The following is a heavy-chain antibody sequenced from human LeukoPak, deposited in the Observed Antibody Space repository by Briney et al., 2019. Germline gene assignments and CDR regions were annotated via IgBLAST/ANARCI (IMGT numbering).Heavy chain of an antibody. J-gene: IGHJ4*02. V-gene: IGHV4-59*01. D-gene: IGHD6-6*01. CDR1: GGSISSYY. CDR2: IYYSGST. CDR3: ARVTEQLVPDY. Sequence: SETLSLTCTVSGGSISSYYWSWIRQPPGKGLEWIGYIYYSGSTNYNPSLKSRVTISVDTSKNQFSLKLSSVTAADTAVYYCARVTEQLVPDYWGQGTLVTASS.